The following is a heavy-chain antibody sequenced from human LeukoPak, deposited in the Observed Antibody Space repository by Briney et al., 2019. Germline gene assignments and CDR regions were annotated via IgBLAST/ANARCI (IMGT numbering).Heavy chain of an antibody. CDR3: AKDPRYCSGGSCYPFRYYYYYMDV. Sequence: GGSLRLPCAASAFTFSSYWMHWVRQAPGKGLVGVSRINSDGCSTIYADSVKGRLTISRDNSKNTLYLQMNSLRAEDTAVYYCAKDPRYCSGGSCYPFRYYYYYMDVWGKGTTVTVSS. V-gene: IGHV3-74*01. CDR2: INSDGCST. D-gene: IGHD2-15*01. J-gene: IGHJ6*03. CDR1: AFTFSSYW.